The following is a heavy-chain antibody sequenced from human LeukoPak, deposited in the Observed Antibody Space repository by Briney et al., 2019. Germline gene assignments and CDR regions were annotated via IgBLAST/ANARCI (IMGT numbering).Heavy chain of an antibody. Sequence: GGPLRLPCAASGFTFSSYEMNWVRQAPGKGLEGVSYISSSGSTIYYADSVKGRFTIYRENANNSLYLQMDSLRAEDTVVYYCARSPTPDFWSGARFDYWGQGTLVTVSS. CDR2: ISSSGSTI. D-gene: IGHD3-3*01. V-gene: IGHV3-48*03. CDR3: ARSPTPDFWSGARFDY. J-gene: IGHJ4*02. CDR1: GFTFSSYE.